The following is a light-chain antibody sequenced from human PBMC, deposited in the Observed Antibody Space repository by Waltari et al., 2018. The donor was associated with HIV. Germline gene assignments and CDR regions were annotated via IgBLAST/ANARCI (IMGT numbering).Light chain of an antibody. V-gene: IGKV1-5*03. CDR1: QNIGNS. J-gene: IGKJ2*01. Sequence: DIRMTQSPSTLSASIGDRVTITCRASQNIGNSLAWYQPKPGQAPNLLSSLAYSLERGVPIRFSGSGSGSEFTLTISSLQNEDFATYYCQQFDTYYTFGPGTRLE. CDR2: LAY. CDR3: QQFDTYYT.